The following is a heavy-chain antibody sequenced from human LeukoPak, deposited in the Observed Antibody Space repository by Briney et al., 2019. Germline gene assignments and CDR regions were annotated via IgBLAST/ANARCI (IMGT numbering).Heavy chain of an antibody. V-gene: IGHV1-69*13. CDR3: ARDSITMTAFDI. Sequence: GASVKVSCKASGYTFTSYYMHWVRQAPGQGLEWMGGIIPIFGTANYAQKFQGRVTITADESTSTAYMELSSLRSEDTAVYYCARDSITMTAFDIWGQGTMVTVSS. CDR1: GYTFTSYY. CDR2: IIPIFGTA. D-gene: IGHD3-22*01. J-gene: IGHJ3*02.